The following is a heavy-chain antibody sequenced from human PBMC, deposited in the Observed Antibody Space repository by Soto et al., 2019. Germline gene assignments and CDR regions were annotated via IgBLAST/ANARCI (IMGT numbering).Heavy chain of an antibody. D-gene: IGHD3-16*01. V-gene: IGHV3-48*01. Sequence: PGGSLRLSCAASGFTFSSYSMNWVRQAPGKGLEWVSYISSSSSTIYYADSVKGRFTISRDNSKNTLYLQMNSLRAEDTAVYYCARLTLPRPFNWFDPWGQGTLVTVSS. CDR1: GFTFSSYS. J-gene: IGHJ5*02. CDR3: ARLTLPRPFNWFDP. CDR2: ISSSSSTI.